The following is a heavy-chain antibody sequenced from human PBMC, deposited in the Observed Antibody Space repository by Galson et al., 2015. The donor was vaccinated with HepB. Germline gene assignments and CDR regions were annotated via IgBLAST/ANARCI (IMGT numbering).Heavy chain of an antibody. D-gene: IGHD4-23*01. V-gene: IGHV2-70*01. CDR1: GFSLSTSGMC. Sequence: PALVKPTQTLTLTCTFSGFSLSTSGMCVTWIRQPPGKALEWLGLIDWDDDKYYSTSLKTRLTISKGTSKNQVVLTMTNMDPVDTATYYCARGSYGGHGALDYWGQGTLVTVSS. J-gene: IGHJ4*02. CDR3: ARGSYGGHGALDY. CDR2: IDWDDDK.